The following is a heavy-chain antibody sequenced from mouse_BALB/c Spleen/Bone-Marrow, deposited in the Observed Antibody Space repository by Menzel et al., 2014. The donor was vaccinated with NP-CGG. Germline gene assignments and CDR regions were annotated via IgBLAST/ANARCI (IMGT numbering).Heavy chain of an antibody. Sequence: VQLQQSRAELVKPGASVKLSCKASGYSFTSYWMHWVKQRPGQGLAWIGVISPSNGRSNYNEKFKSKATMTVDKSSSTAYMQLSGLTSEDSAVYYCTRSELRRGGYALDYWGLGTSVTVSS. CDR3: TRSELRRGGYALDY. CDR2: ISPSNGRS. V-gene: IGHV1S81*02. J-gene: IGHJ4*01. D-gene: IGHD2-12*01. CDR1: GYSFTSYW.